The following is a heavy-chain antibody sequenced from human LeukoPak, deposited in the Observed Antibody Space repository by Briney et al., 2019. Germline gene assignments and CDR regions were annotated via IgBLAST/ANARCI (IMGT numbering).Heavy chain of an antibody. J-gene: IGHJ6*03. D-gene: IGHD4-11*01. Sequence: GGSLRLSCAASGFTFSSYSMNWVRQAPGKGLEWVANIKQDGSEKYYVDSVKGRFTISRDNAKNSLYLQMNSLRAEDTAVYYCARDHINSIYYYYYYMDVWGKGTTVTVSS. CDR3: ARDHINSIYYYYYYMDV. CDR2: IKQDGSEK. CDR1: GFTFSSYS. V-gene: IGHV3-7*01.